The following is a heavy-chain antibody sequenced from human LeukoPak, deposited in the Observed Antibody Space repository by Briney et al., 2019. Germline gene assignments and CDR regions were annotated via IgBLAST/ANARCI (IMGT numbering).Heavy chain of an antibody. CDR3: ARVNRITMIGSYYFDY. D-gene: IGHD3-22*01. J-gene: IGHJ4*02. Sequence: SETLSLTCTVSGGSISSYYWSWIRRPPGKGLEWIGYIYYSGSTNYNPSLKSRVTISVDTSKNQFSLKLSSVTAADTAVYYCARVNRITMIGSYYFDYWGQGTLVTVSS. V-gene: IGHV4-59*01. CDR1: GGSISSYY. CDR2: IYYSGST.